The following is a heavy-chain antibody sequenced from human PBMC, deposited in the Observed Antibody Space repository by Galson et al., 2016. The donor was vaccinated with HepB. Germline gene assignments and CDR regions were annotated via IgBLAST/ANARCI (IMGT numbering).Heavy chain of an antibody. CDR2: IYRCGAT. V-gene: IGHV3-53*01. D-gene: IGHD6-13*01. CDR3: ARDPGRIAAAGHLDS. J-gene: IGHJ5*01. CDR1: GFIVSSHY. Sequence: SLRLSCAGSGFIVSSHYMNWVRQPPGGGLEWVAIIYRCGATYYADSVKGRFTISRDNPKNSVYLQMNSLRAEDTAVYYCARDPGRIAAAGHLDSWGQGTLVTVSS.